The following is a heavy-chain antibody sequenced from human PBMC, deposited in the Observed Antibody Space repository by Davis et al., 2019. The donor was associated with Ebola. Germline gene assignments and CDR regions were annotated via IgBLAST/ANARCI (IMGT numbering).Heavy chain of an antibody. CDR2: INPNSGGT. J-gene: IGHJ4*02. D-gene: IGHD2-15*01. CDR1: GYTFTSYY. CDR3: ARDLYCSGGSCYGLDY. V-gene: IGHV1-2*06. Sequence: AASVKVSCKASGYTFTSYYMHWVRQAPGQGLEWMGRINPNSGGTNYAQKFQGRVTMTRDTSISTAYMELSRLRSDDTAVYYCARDLYCSGGSCYGLDYWGQGTLVTVSS.